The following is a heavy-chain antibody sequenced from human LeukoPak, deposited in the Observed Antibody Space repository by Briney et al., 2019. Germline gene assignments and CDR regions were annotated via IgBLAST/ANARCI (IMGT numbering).Heavy chain of an antibody. CDR2: IWYDGSIK. D-gene: IGHD6-13*01. V-gene: IGHV3-33*01. CDR3: ARAPMTAAGSKDGMDV. CDR1: GFTFSSYG. Sequence: GRSLRLSFAASGFTFSSYGMHWVRQAPGKGLEWVAVIWYDGSIKFYVDSVKGRFTISRDNSKNTLYLQMNSLRAEDTAVYYCARAPMTAAGSKDGMDVWGQGTTVTVSS. J-gene: IGHJ6*02.